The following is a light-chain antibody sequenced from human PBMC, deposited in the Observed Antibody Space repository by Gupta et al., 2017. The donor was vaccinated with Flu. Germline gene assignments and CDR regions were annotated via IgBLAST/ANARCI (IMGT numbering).Light chain of an antibody. Sequence: EIVMTQSPATLSVSPGERATLSCRASQSVSSNLAWYQQKPGQAPRLLIYGASTRATGIPARFSGSGCGTEFTLTISSRQSEDFAVYYCQQYNYWPPVTFGHGTKVDIK. CDR2: GAS. CDR3: QQYNYWPPVT. J-gene: IGKJ3*01. CDR1: QSVSSN. V-gene: IGKV3-15*01.